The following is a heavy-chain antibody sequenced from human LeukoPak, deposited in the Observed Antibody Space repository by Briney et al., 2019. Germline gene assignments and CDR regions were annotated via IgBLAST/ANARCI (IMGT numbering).Heavy chain of an antibody. J-gene: IGHJ5*02. Sequence: SETLSLTCTVSGGSIGSYYWSWIRPPPGKGLEWIGYVYYTGSTSYNSSLKSRVTISVDTSKTQLSLKLSSMTAADTAVYYCAREGHCTTSGCYGANWFDPWGQGTRVTVSS. D-gene: IGHD2-8*01. V-gene: IGHV4-59*01. CDR2: VYYTGST. CDR1: GGSIGSYY. CDR3: AREGHCTTSGCYGANWFDP.